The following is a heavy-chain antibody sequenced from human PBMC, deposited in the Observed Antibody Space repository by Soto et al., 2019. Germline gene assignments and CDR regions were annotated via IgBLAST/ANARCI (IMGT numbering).Heavy chain of an antibody. CDR3: ARDPPTIASAGREDY. J-gene: IGHJ4*02. D-gene: IGHD6-13*01. Sequence: GASVKVSCKVSGYTLTELSMHWVRQAPGKGLEWMGGFDPEDGETIYAQKFQGRVTMTTDTSTSTAYMELRSLRSDDTAVYYCARDPPTIASAGREDYWGQGTLVTVSS. CDR2: FDPEDGET. V-gene: IGHV1-24*01. CDR1: GYTLTELS.